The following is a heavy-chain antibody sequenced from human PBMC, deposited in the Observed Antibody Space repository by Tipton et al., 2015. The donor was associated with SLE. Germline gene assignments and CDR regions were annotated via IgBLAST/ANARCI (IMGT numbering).Heavy chain of an antibody. CDR2: IYHSGTT. CDR3: VRLELPATKADY. CDR1: GFSISSYY. V-gene: IGHV4-38-2*02. J-gene: IGHJ4*02. Sequence: GSLRLSCTVSGFSISSYYWGWLRQPPGKGLEWLGTIYHSGTTYYNPSLKSRLTLSIDTSKNQFSLKLSSVTAADTAVYYCVRLELPATKADYWGPGTLVAVSS. D-gene: IGHD5-24*01.